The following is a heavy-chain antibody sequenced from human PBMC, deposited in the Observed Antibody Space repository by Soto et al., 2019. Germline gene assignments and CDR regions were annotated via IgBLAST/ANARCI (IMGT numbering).Heavy chain of an antibody. J-gene: IGHJ4*01. CDR3: ATGLLRYYAY. V-gene: IGHV3-15*01. CDR1: GFTFSNYA. Sequence: GGSLRLSCAASGFTFSNYAMSWVRQAPGKGLEWVGRIKSKFDGETIDYAAPVKGRFTISRDDSKNIVYLQMNSLNTEDTAVYYCATGLLRYYAYWGHGTLVTVSS. CDR2: IKSKFDGETI. D-gene: IGHD3-9*01.